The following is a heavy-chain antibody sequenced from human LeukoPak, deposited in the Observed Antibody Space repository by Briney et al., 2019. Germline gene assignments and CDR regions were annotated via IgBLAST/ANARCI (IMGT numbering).Heavy chain of an antibody. CDR3: ARQCERSGMATIACSYYYYGMDV. CDR1: GGSISSSSYY. Sequence: SETLSLTCTVSGGSISSSSYYWGCIRQPPGKGLEWIGSIYYSGSTYYNPSLKSRVTISVDTSKNQFSLKLSSVTAADTAVYYCARQCERSGMATIACSYYYYGMDVWGQGTTVTVSS. CDR2: IYYSGST. D-gene: IGHD5-24*01. V-gene: IGHV4-39*01. J-gene: IGHJ6*02.